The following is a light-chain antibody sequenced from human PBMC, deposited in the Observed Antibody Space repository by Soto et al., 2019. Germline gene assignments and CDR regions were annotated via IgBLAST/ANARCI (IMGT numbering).Light chain of an antibody. CDR1: SXDIGGYNY. CDR2: EVS. Sequence: QSVLTQPASVSGSPGQSITISCTGTSXDIGGYNYVSWYQQHLGKAPKLMIYEVSNRPSGISNRFSASKSGNAASLTISGLQAEDEADYYCSSYTTSSTYVFGTGTKLTVL. CDR3: SSYTTSSTYV. J-gene: IGLJ1*01. V-gene: IGLV2-14*01.